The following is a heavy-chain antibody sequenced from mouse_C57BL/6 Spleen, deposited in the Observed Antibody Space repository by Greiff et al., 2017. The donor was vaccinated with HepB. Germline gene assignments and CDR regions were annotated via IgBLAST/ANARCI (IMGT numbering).Heavy chain of an antibody. CDR2: IYPGSGNT. V-gene: IGHV1-66*01. CDR3: ARSVIITTVVAEDAMDY. Sequence: QVQLQQSGPELVKPGASVKISCKASGYSFTSYYIHWVKQRPGQGLEWIGWIYPGSGNTKYNEKFKGKATLTADTSSSTAYMQLSSLTSEDSAVYYCARSVIITTVVAEDAMDYWGQGTSVTVSS. D-gene: IGHD1-1*01. J-gene: IGHJ4*01. CDR1: GYSFTSYY.